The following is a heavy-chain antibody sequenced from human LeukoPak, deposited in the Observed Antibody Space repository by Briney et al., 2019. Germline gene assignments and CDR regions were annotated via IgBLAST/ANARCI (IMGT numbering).Heavy chain of an antibody. CDR3: TKEHRPFGCGGDSFSRDFDY. D-gene: IGHD2-21*02. Sequence: PGGSLRLSCTASGFSFSDFGLHWVRQVPGKGLEWVAVVSCHGRGTYYSDSVKGRFTISRDNSHNTLYLQMNSLRPEDSGIYFCTKEHRPFGCGGDSFSRDFDYWGQGVLVTVSS. CDR2: VSCHGRGT. CDR1: GFSFSDFG. V-gene: IGHV3-30*18. J-gene: IGHJ4*02.